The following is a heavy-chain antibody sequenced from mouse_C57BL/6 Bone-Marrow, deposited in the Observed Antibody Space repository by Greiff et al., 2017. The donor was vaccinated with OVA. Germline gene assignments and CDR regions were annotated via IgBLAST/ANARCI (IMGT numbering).Heavy chain of an antibody. CDR3: ASYYYGSSYDHYYAMDY. J-gene: IGHJ4*01. CDR1: GFSLTSYG. CDR2: IWSDGST. Sequence: VMLVESGPGLVAPSQSLSITCTVSGFSLTSYGVHWVRQPPGKGLEWLVVIWSDGSTTYNSALKSRLSISKDNSKSQVFLKMNSLQTDDTAMYYCASYYYGSSYDHYYAMDYWGQGTSVTVSS. D-gene: IGHD1-1*01. V-gene: IGHV2-6*03.